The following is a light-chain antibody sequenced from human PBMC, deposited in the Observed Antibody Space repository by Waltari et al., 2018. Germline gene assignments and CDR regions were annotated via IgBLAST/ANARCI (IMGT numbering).Light chain of an antibody. CDR2: GAT. Sequence: EIVLSQSPGPLYLSPGERATLSCRASQRVRSSYLAWYQQKRGQAPRLLIYGATRRATGIPDRFSGSGSGTDFTLTISRLEPEDFAVYYCQQYGTSPFTFGPGTKVDIK. CDR1: QRVRSSY. CDR3: QQYGTSPFT. J-gene: IGKJ3*01. V-gene: IGKV3-20*01.